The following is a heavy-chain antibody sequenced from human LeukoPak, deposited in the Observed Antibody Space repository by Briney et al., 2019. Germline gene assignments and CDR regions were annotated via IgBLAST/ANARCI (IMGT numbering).Heavy chain of an antibody. J-gene: IGHJ4*02. Sequence: ASAKVSCKASGYTTTGHAIHWVRRAPGQGLEWMGWINPNTGGTNSAQNFQCRVTMTRDTSISTAYMEVSTLRSDDTALYYCARAVGYSTLPLSYWGQGTLVTVSS. V-gene: IGHV1-2*02. CDR3: ARAVGYSTLPLSY. CDR1: GYTTTGHA. CDR2: INPNTGGT. D-gene: IGHD4-11*01.